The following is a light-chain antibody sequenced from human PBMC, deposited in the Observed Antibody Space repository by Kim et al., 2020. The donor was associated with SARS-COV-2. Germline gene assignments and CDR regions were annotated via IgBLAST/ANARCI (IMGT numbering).Light chain of an antibody. CDR3: QQYNSYST. J-gene: IGKJ1*01. CDR2: KAS. Sequence: DIQMTQSPSTLSASVGDRVTITCRASQSISDWLAWYQQKPGKAPKLLIYKASSLESEVPSRFSGSGFGTEFTLTISSLQPDDFATYSCQQYNSYSTFGQGTKVDIK. CDR1: QSISDW. V-gene: IGKV1-5*03.